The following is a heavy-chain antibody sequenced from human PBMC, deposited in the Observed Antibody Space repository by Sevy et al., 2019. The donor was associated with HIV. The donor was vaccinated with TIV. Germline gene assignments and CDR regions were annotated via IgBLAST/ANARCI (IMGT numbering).Heavy chain of an antibody. CDR3: AREPYYDFWSGYPHGFYYYGMDV. CDR2: ISAYNGNT. D-gene: IGHD3-3*01. Sequence: ASVKVSCKASGYTFTSYGISWVRQAPGQGLEWMGWISAYNGNTNYAQKLQGRVTMTTDTSTRTAYMELRSLRSDDTAVYYCAREPYYDFWSGYPHGFYYYGMDVWGQGTTVTVSS. V-gene: IGHV1-18*01. J-gene: IGHJ6*02. CDR1: GYTFTSYG.